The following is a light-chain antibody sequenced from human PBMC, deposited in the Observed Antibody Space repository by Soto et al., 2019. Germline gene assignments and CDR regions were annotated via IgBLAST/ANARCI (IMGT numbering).Light chain of an antibody. CDR1: QTVSTY. V-gene: IGKV3-11*01. Sequence: VFKLSASTVSLYPGERATLSCRARQTVSTYLSWYQHKPGQAPRLLIYGASNRATGIPARFSGSGSGTDFTLTISSLEPEDSAVYFCQQYIRWPLTSGGGAKADI. CDR2: GAS. J-gene: IGKJ4*01. CDR3: QQYIRWPLT.